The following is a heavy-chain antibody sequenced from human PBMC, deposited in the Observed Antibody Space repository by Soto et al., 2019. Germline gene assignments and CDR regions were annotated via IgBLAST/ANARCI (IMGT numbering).Heavy chain of an antibody. Sequence: GGSLRLSCAASGFTFSSYAMHWVRQAPGKGLEWVSSISSSTNYIYYADSVKGRFTISRDNSKNTLYLQMNSLRAEDTAVYYCARDPDFWSGFPTQQYYYGMDVWGQGTTVTVSS. V-gene: IGHV3-21*01. CDR3: ARDPDFWSGFPTQQYYYGMDV. D-gene: IGHD3-3*01. CDR2: ISSSTNYI. J-gene: IGHJ6*02. CDR1: GFTFSSYA.